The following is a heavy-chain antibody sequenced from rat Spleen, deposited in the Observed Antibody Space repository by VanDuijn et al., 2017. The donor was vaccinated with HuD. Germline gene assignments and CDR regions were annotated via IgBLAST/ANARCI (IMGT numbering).Heavy chain of an antibody. CDR3: ASQHYYEGYYRDF. D-gene: IGHD1-12*03. CDR1: GFSISSYG. J-gene: IGHJ2*01. CDR2: IWGNGDT. Sequence: QVQLKESGPGLVQPSQTLSLTCPVSGFSISSYGVIWVRQPPGKGLEWMGVIWGNGDTSYKSALKSRLSISRDTSKSQVFLKVSNLQTEDTAMYFCASQHYYEGYYRDFWGQGVMVTVSS. V-gene: IGHV2S61*01.